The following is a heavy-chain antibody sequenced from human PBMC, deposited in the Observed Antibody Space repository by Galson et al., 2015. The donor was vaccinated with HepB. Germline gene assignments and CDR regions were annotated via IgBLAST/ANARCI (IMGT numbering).Heavy chain of an antibody. J-gene: IGHJ4*02. V-gene: IGHV3-21*01. D-gene: IGHD2-2*01. Sequence: SLRLSCAASGFTFSSYSMNWVRQAPGKGLEWVSSISNSSSYIYYADSVKGRFTISRDNAKNSLYLQMNSLRAEDTAVYYCAREVVPVAIGFGYWGQGTPVTVSS. CDR2: ISNSSSYI. CDR3: AREVVPVAIGFGY. CDR1: GFTFSSYS.